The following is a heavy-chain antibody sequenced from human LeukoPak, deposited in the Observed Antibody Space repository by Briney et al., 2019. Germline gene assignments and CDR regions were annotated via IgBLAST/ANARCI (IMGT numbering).Heavy chain of an antibody. CDR3: ARGAEAETSPLDF. J-gene: IGHJ4*02. Sequence: ASVKVSCKASGYTFTGYYMHWVRQAPGQGLEWLGWINPKSGAADYAQQFRGRVTMTRDTSINTDYMEMKRVTSDDTAVYYCARGAEAETSPLDFWGQGTLVIVS. CDR2: INPKSGAA. CDR1: GYTFTGYY. D-gene: IGHD6-13*01. V-gene: IGHV1-2*02.